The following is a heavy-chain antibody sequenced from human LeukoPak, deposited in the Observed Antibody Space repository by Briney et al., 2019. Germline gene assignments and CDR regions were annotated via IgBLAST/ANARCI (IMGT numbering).Heavy chain of an antibody. CDR3: ARRGEGYCSSTSCYGPWYFDL. J-gene: IGHJ2*01. CDR1: GGSISSYY. CDR2: IYYSGST. V-gene: IGHV4-59*01. Sequence: PSETLSLTCTVSGGSISSYYWSWIRQPPGKGLEWIGYIYYSGSTNYNPSLKSRVTISVDTSKNQFSLKLSSVTAADTAVYYCARRGEGYCSSTSCYGPWYFDLWGRGTLVTVSS. D-gene: IGHD2-2*01.